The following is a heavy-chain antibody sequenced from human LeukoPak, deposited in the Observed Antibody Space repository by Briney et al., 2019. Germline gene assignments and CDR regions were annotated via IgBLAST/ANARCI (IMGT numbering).Heavy chain of an antibody. Sequence: GGSLRLSCAASGFTFSSYWMSWVRQAPGKGLEWVANIKRDGSEKYYVDSVKGRFTISRDNAKNSLYLQMNSLRAEDTAVYYCASYWYYYGSGIDYWGQGTLVTVSS. CDR2: IKRDGSEK. V-gene: IGHV3-7*03. J-gene: IGHJ4*02. D-gene: IGHD3-10*01. CDR1: GFTFSSYW. CDR3: ASYWYYYGSGIDY.